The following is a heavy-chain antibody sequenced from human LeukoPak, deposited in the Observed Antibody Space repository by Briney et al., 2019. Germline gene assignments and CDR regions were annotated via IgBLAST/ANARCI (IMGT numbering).Heavy chain of an antibody. V-gene: IGHV1-24*01. CDR1: GYTLTELS. Sequence: GASVKVSCKVSGYTLTELSMHWVRQAPGKGLEWMGGFDPEDGETIYAQKFQGRVTMTEDTSTDTAYLELSSLRSEDTTVYYCAARYFDWFDYWGQGTLVTVSS. D-gene: IGHD3-9*01. CDR2: FDPEDGET. CDR3: AARYFDWFDY. J-gene: IGHJ4*02.